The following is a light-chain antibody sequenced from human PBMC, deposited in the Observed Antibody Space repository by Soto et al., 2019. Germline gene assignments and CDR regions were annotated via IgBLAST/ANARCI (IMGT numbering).Light chain of an antibody. Sequence: ALTQPASVSGSPGQSLTISCTGTSSDVGGYNYVSWYQRHPGKAPKLMIYEVSNRPSGLSNRFSASNSGNTASLTISGLEAENAADYYCSAYTSGSRYVFGTGTKVTGL. J-gene: IGLJ1*01. CDR3: SAYTSGSRYV. CDR2: EVS. V-gene: IGLV2-14*01. CDR1: SSDVGGYNY.